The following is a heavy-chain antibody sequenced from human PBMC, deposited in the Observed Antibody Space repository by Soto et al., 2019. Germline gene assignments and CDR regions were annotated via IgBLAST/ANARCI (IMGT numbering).Heavy chain of an antibody. J-gene: IGHJ3*02. D-gene: IGHD2-2*03. Sequence: QNLSLTCAISGDRVSSNCAAWNWIRKSPSRGLEWLGRTYYRSKWYNEYAVSVKSRITINPDTSKNQFSLQLNTVTPEDTAVYYCARDHVGSGAFEIRGQGTMVTGSS. CDR3: ARDHVGSGAFEI. CDR1: GDRVSSNCAA. V-gene: IGHV6-1*01. CDR2: TYYRSKWYN.